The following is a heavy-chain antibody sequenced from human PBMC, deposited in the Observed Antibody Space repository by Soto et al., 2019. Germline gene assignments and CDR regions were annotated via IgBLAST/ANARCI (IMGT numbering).Heavy chain of an antibody. CDR2: ISSSGSTI. CDR3: ARDPPYDYIWGSYRKKESIYYFGY. V-gene: IGHV3-11*01. J-gene: IGHJ4*02. CDR1: GFTFSDYY. Sequence: PGGSLRLSCAASGFTFSDYYMSWIRQAPGKGLEWVSYISSSGSTIYYADSVKGRFTISRDNAKNSLYLQMNSLRAEDTALYYCARDPPYDYIWGSYRKKESIYYFGYWGQGTLVTVSS. D-gene: IGHD3-16*02.